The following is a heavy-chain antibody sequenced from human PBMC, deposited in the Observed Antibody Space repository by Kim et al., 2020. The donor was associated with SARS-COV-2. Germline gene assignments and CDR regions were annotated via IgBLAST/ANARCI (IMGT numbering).Heavy chain of an antibody. CDR2: ISSSGSTI. CDR3: ARDKSGGSREKMAQDY. Sequence: GGSLRLSCAASGFTFSDYYMSWIRQAPGKGLEWVSYISSSGSTIYYADSVKGRFTISRDNPKNSLYLQMNSLRAEDTAVYYCARDKSGGSREKMAQDYWGQGTLVTVSS. V-gene: IGHV3-11*01. CDR1: GFTFSDYY. J-gene: IGHJ4*02. D-gene: IGHD1-26*01.